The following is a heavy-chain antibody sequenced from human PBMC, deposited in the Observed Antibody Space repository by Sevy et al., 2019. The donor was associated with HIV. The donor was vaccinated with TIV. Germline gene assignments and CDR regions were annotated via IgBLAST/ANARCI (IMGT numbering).Heavy chain of an antibody. V-gene: IGHV3-30*18. D-gene: IGHD3-22*01. CDR3: AKDRSGYYDY. J-gene: IGHJ4*02. Sequence: GGSLRLSCAASGFTFSSYGMHWVRQAPGKGLEWVAVISYDGSNKYYADSVKGRSTISRDNSKNTLYLQMNSLRAEDTAVYYCAKDRSGYYDYWGQGTLVTVSS. CDR1: GFTFSSYG. CDR2: ISYDGSNK.